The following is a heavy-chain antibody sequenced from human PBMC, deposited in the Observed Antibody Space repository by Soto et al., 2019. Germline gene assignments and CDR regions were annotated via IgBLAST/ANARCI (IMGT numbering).Heavy chain of an antibody. Sequence: SETLSLTCAVYGGSFSGYYWSWIRQPPGKGLEWIGEINHSGSTNYNPSLKSRVTISVDTSKNQFSLKLSSVTAADTAVYYCARAGDLTGYCSGGSCSPRAFDIWGQGTMVTVSS. V-gene: IGHV4-34*01. CDR3: ARAGDLTGYCSGGSCSPRAFDI. CDR1: GGSFSGYY. CDR2: INHSGST. D-gene: IGHD2-15*01. J-gene: IGHJ3*02.